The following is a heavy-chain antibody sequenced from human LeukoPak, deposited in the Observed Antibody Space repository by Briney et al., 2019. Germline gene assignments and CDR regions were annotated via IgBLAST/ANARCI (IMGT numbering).Heavy chain of an antibody. J-gene: IGHJ5*02. D-gene: IGHD2-15*01. Sequence: QAGGSLRLSCAATGFSFSSYWMSWVRQAPGKGLEWVANIKSDGSKTYYVDSVKGRFTISRDNAKNSLSLQMNTMRIEDTAVYYCAREASLYCIDNTSYWAFDLWGQGTPATVSS. CDR2: IKSDGSKT. CDR1: GFSFSSYW. CDR3: AREASLYCIDNTSYWAFDL. V-gene: IGHV3-7*01.